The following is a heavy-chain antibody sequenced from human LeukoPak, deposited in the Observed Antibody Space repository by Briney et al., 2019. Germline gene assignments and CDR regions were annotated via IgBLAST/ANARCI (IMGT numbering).Heavy chain of an antibody. CDR1: GLTFSTYD. Sequence: PGGSLRLSCAASGLTFSTYDMHWVRQAPGKGLEWVTFIQYDGSNQYYADPVMGRFTISRDNSKNTLYLQMNSLRAEDTAVYYCASFRGGSYYMDVWGKGTTVTVSS. J-gene: IGHJ6*03. D-gene: IGHD2-15*01. CDR2: IQYDGSNQ. CDR3: ASFRGGSYYMDV. V-gene: IGHV3-30*02.